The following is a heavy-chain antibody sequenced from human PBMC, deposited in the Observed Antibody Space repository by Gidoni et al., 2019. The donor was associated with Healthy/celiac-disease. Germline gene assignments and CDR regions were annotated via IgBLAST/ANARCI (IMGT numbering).Heavy chain of an antibody. CDR3: ARDFWFGEGGFDP. J-gene: IGHJ5*02. V-gene: IGHV3-7*03. D-gene: IGHD3-10*01. CDR1: GFTFSSYW. Sequence: EVQLVESGGGLVQPGGSLRLSCAASGFTFSSYWISWVRQAPGKGLEWVANIKQDGSEKYYVDSVKGRFTISRDNAKNSLYLQMNSLRAEDTAVYYCARDFWFGEGGFDPWGQGTLVTVSS. CDR2: IKQDGSEK.